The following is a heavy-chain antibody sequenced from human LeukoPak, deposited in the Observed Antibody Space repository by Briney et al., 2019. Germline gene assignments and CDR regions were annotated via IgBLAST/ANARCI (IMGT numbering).Heavy chain of an antibody. CDR1: GYTFTGYY. CDR2: INPNSGGT. V-gene: IGHV1-2*02. Sequence: GPVKVSCKASGYTFTGYYMHWVRQAPGQGLEWMGWINPNSGGTNYAQKFQGRVTMTRDTSISTACMELSRLRSDDTAVYYCARDQALFSSIAAPFDYWGQGTLVTVSS. J-gene: IGHJ4*02. D-gene: IGHD6-6*01. CDR3: ARDQALFSSIAAPFDY.